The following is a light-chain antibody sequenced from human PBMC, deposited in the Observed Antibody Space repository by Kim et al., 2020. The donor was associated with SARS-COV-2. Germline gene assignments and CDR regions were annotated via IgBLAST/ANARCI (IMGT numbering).Light chain of an antibody. CDR3: SSYTYSKVWL. J-gene: IGLJ3*02. CDR2: DVD. Sequence: QSALTQPASVSGSLGQSINIYCTGSSSDVGAYRYVSWYQQHPDKAPRLIISDVDKRPSGIPDRFSGSKSGSTASLTISGLQPEDAADYYCSSYTYSKVWLFGGGTQLTVL. V-gene: IGLV2-14*03. CDR1: SSDVGAYRY.